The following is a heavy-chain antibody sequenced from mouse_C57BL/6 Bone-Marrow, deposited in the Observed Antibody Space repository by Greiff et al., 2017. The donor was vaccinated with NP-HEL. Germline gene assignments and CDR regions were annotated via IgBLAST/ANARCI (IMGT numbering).Heavy chain of an antibody. Sequence: EVMLVESGGGLVQPGGSMKLSCVASGFTFSNYWMNWVRQSPEKGLEWVAQIRLKSDNYATHYAVSVKGRFTISRDDYKSSVYLQMNNLRAEDTGIYYCTDSSGYFFMDYWGQGTSVTVSS. J-gene: IGHJ4*01. CDR2: IRLKSDNYAT. CDR3: TDSSGYFFMDY. V-gene: IGHV6-3*01. CDR1: GFTFSNYW. D-gene: IGHD3-2*02.